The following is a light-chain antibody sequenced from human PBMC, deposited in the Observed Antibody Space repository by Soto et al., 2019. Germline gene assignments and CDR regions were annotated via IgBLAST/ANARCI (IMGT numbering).Light chain of an antibody. CDR3: AAWGDSLNGYV. J-gene: IGLJ1*01. CDR1: SSNIGSNT. CDR2: SNN. Sequence: QSVLTQPPSASGTPGQRVTISCSGSSSNIGSNTVNWYQQLPGTAPKLLIYSNNQRPSGVPDRFSGSKSSTSASLAISGLQSEDEVDYYCAAWGDSLNGYVFGTGTKLTVL. V-gene: IGLV1-44*01.